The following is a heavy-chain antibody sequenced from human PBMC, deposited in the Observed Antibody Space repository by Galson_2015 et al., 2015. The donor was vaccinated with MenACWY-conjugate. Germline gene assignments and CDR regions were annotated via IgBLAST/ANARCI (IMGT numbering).Heavy chain of an antibody. J-gene: IGHJ4*02. Sequence: SETLSLTCTVSGGSISSYYWSWIRQPPGKGLEWIGYIYYSGSTSYNPSLKSRVTISVDTSKNQFSLNLSSVTAADTAVFYCARVSVTPVGATNSPMFDYWGQGTLVTVSS. V-gene: IGHV4-59*01. CDR1: GGSISSYY. D-gene: IGHD1-26*01. CDR3: ARVSVTPVGATNSPMFDY. CDR2: IYYSGST.